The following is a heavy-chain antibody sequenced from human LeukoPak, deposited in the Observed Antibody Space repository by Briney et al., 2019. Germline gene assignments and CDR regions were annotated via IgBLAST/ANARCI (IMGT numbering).Heavy chain of an antibody. V-gene: IGHV3-30*02. CDR1: GFTFSSYG. J-gene: IGHJ4*02. CDR3: AKDLRNYYDD. CDR2: IRYNGGNK. Sequence: GGSLTLSCAASGFTFSSYGMHWVRQAPGKGLEWVAFIRYNGGNKYYADSVKGRFTISRDNSKNTLYLQMNSLRPGDTALYYCAKDLRNYYDDWGQGTLVTVSS. D-gene: IGHD3-16*01.